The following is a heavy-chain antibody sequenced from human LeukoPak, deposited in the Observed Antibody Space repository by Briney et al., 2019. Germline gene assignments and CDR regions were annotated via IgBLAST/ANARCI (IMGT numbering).Heavy chain of an antibody. CDR1: GGSISSGGYS. J-gene: IGHJ4*02. CDR2: IYYSGST. V-gene: IGHV4-30-4*07. Sequence: PSQTLSLTCAVSGGSISSGGYSWSWIRQPPGKGLEWIGSIYYSGSTYYNPSLKSRVTISIDTSKNQFSLKLSSVTAADTAVYYCARGFRVAIFDYWGQETLVTVSS. D-gene: IGHD3-3*01. CDR3: ARGFRVAIFDY.